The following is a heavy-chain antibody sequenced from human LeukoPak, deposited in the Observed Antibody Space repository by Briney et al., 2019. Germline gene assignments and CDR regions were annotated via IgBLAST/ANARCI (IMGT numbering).Heavy chain of an antibody. CDR3: ARTVRFLGYMDV. Sequence: ASVKVSRKASGGTFSSYAISWVRQAPGQGLEWMGGIIPIFGTANYAQKFQGRVTITADESTSTAYMELSSLRSEDTAVYYCARTVRFLGYMDVWGKGTTVTVSS. CDR2: IIPIFGTA. D-gene: IGHD3-3*01. V-gene: IGHV1-69*13. CDR1: GGTFSSYA. J-gene: IGHJ6*03.